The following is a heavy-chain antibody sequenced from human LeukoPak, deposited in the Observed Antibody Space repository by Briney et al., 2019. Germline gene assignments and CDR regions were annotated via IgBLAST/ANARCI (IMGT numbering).Heavy chain of an antibody. CDR2: ISGNGGTT. Sequence: GGSLRLSCAASGFTFSSYDMQCVRQAPGKGLEYVSAISGNGGTTYYANSVKGRFTISRDNSKNTLYLQMGSLRAEDMAVYYCARDGARYSGSYYNDYWGQGTLVTVSS. D-gene: IGHD1-26*01. CDR3: ARDGARYSGSYYNDY. V-gene: IGHV3-64*01. CDR1: GFTFSSYD. J-gene: IGHJ4*02.